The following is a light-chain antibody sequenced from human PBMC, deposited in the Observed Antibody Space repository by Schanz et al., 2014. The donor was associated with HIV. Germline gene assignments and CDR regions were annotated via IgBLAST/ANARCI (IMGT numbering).Light chain of an antibody. Sequence: QSALTQPASVSGSPGQSITISCTGTSSDVGAYNSVSWYQQHPGKAPKLMIYDVTKRPSGVPDRFSGSKSGNTASLTISGLQAEDEADYYCCSYAGRYTFYVFGTGTKLTVL. CDR1: SSDVGAYNS. J-gene: IGLJ1*01. CDR2: DVT. CDR3: CSYAGRYTFYV. V-gene: IGLV2-11*01.